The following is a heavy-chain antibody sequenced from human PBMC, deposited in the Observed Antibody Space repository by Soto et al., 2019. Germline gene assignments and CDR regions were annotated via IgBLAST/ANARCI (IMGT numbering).Heavy chain of an antibody. CDR3: ARAVSIRVPAPLGS. J-gene: IGHJ5*02. Sequence: QVQLVQSGAEVKKPGSSVKVPCKVSGGTFSSYTITWVRQAPGQGLEWMGRIVPILDKTNYAPEFQGRLTITADKSSTTAFMELSGLRFEDSAIYYCARAVSIRVPAPLGSWGQGTLVTVSS. CDR2: IVPILDKT. V-gene: IGHV1-69*08. D-gene: IGHD2-2*01. CDR1: GGTFSSYT.